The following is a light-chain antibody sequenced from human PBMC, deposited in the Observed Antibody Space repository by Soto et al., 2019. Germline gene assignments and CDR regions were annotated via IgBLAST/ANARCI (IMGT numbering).Light chain of an antibody. CDR1: QTIGSN. V-gene: IGKV3-15*01. CDR3: QQYSNWPPIT. CDR2: DAS. Sequence: EIVMTQSPAILSVSPGERATLSCRASQTIGSNLAWYQQKPGQSPRLLIYDASTRATDIPARFTGSGSGTEFTLTINSLQSEDFAVYYCQQYSNWPPITFGQGTRLEI. J-gene: IGKJ5*01.